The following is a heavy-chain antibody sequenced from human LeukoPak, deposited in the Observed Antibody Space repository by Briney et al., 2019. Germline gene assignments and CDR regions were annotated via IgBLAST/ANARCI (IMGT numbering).Heavy chain of an antibody. V-gene: IGHV3-66*01. D-gene: IGHD3-10*01. Sequence: GGSLRLSCAASGFTVSSDYMSWVRQAPGKGLEWVSVIYSDGGTYYADSVKGRFTISRDNSRNTLYLQMNSLRAEDTAVYYCASFGWLDPWGQGTLVTVSS. CDR2: IYSDGGT. J-gene: IGHJ5*02. CDR3: ASFGWLDP. CDR1: GFTVSSDY.